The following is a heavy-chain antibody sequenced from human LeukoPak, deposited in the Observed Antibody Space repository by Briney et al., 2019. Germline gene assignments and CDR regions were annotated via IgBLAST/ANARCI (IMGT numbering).Heavy chain of an antibody. Sequence: GGSLRLSCAASGFTFSSYGMHWVRQAPRKGLEWVSVISYDGSNKYYADSVKGRFTISRDNSKNTLYLQMNSLRAEDTAVYYCAKEGRVVAATQSSPDYWGQGTLVTVSS. CDR2: ISYDGSNK. V-gene: IGHV3-30*18. D-gene: IGHD2-15*01. CDR3: AKEGRVVAATQSSPDY. CDR1: GFTFSSYG. J-gene: IGHJ4*02.